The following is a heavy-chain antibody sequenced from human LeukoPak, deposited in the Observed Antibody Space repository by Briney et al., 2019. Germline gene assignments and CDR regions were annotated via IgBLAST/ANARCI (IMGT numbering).Heavy chain of an antibody. CDR1: GFTFSSYG. V-gene: IGHV3-30*02. CDR2: IQSDGSNK. J-gene: IGHJ6*03. Sequence: GGSLRLSCAASGFTFSSYGMYWVRQAPGKGLEWVAFIQSDGSNKYYADSVKGRFTVSRDNSKNTLFLQMNSLRAEDTAVYYCARVFGWYMDVWGKGTTVTVSS. D-gene: IGHD3-10*01. CDR3: ARVFGWYMDV.